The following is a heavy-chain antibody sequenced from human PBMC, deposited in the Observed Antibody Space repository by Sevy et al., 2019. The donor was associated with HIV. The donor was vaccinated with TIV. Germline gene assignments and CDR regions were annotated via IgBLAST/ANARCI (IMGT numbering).Heavy chain of an antibody. CDR3: ARDWVYDTSGYYLDAAFDI. V-gene: IGHV3-74*01. CDR2: INSDGSST. Sequence: GGSLRLSCAASGFTFSSYWMHWVRQAPGKGLVWVSRINSDGSSTNFADSVKGRFTMSRDNAKNTLYLQMNSLRAEDTAVYYCARDWVYDTSGYYLDAAFDIWGQGTMVTVSS. J-gene: IGHJ3*02. CDR1: GFTFSSYW. D-gene: IGHD3-22*01.